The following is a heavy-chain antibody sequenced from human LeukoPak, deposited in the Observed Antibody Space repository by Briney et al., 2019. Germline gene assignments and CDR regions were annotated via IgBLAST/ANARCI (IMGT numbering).Heavy chain of an antibody. J-gene: IGHJ4*02. CDR3: ARGSYYGSGSYFYYFDY. CDR1: GGSISSSNW. Sequence: SETLSLTCAVSGGSISSSNWWSWVRQPPGKGLEWIGEIYHSGSTNYNPSLKSRVTISVDTSKNQFSLKLSSVTAADTAVYYCARGSYYGSGSYFYYFDYWGQGTLVTVSS. D-gene: IGHD3-10*01. V-gene: IGHV4-4*02. CDR2: IYHSGST.